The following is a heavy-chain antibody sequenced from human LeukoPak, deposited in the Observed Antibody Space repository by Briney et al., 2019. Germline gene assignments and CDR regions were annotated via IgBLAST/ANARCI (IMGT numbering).Heavy chain of an antibody. V-gene: IGHV3-43*02. CDR3: AKGPYYYDSSGYYPAYYYYMDV. D-gene: IGHD3-22*01. J-gene: IGHJ6*03. Sequence: PGGSLRLSCAASGLTFDDYAMHWVRQAPGKGLEWVSLISGDGGSTYYADSVKGRFTISRDNSKNSLYLQMNSLRTEDTALYYCAKGPYYYDSSGYYPAYYYYMDVWGKGTTVTVSS. CDR2: ISGDGGST. CDR1: GLTFDDYA.